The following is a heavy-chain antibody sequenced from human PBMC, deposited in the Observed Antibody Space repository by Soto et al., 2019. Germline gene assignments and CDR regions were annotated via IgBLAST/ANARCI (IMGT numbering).Heavy chain of an antibody. D-gene: IGHD2-21*01. CDR3: ASARHIGP. CDR2: ISYDGSNK. CDR1: GFTFSSYA. J-gene: IGHJ5*02. Sequence: LRLSCAASGFTFSSYAMHWVRQAPGKGLEWVAVISYDGSNKYYADSVKGRFTISRDNAENSLYLQMNSLRAEDTAVYYCASARHIGPWGQGTLVTVSS. V-gene: IGHV3-30-3*01.